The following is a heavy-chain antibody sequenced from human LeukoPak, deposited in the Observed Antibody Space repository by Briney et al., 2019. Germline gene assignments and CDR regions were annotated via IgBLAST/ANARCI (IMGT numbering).Heavy chain of an antibody. CDR3: AKRGACGDFLMYYFDY. CDR1: GFTFSSYA. V-gene: IGHV3-23*01. D-gene: IGHD4-17*01. CDR2: ISGSGGST. Sequence: GGSLRLSCAASGFTFSSYAMSWVRQAPGKGLEWVSAISGSGGSTYYADSVKGRFTISRDNSKNTLYLQMNSLRVEDTAVYYCAKRGACGDFLMYYFDYWGQGTLVTVSS. J-gene: IGHJ4*02.